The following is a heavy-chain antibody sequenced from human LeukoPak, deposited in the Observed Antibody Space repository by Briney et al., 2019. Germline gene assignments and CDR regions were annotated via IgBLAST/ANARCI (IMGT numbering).Heavy chain of an antibody. CDR1: GYTLTELS. D-gene: IGHD4-17*01. CDR3: ATVSDYGDYSFDY. Sequence: GASVKVSCKVSGYTLTELSMHWVRQAPGKGLEWMGGFDPEDGETIYAQRFQGRVTMTEDTSTDTAYMELSSLRSEDTAVYYCATVSDYGDYSFDYWGQGTLVTVSS. J-gene: IGHJ4*02. CDR2: FDPEDGET. V-gene: IGHV1-24*01.